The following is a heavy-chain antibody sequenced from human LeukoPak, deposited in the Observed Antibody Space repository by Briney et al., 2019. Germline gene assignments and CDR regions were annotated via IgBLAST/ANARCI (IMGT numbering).Heavy chain of an antibody. D-gene: IGHD6-13*01. Sequence: GGSLRLSCAASGFTFSSYAMSWVRQAPGKGLEWVSAISGSGGSTYYADSVKGRFTISRDNSKNTLYLQMNSLRAEDTAVYYWEKDQGDSSSWYGGDYWGQGTLVTVSS. CDR2: ISGSGGST. CDR3: EKDQGDSSSWYGGDY. J-gene: IGHJ4*02. V-gene: IGHV3-23*01. CDR1: GFTFSSYA.